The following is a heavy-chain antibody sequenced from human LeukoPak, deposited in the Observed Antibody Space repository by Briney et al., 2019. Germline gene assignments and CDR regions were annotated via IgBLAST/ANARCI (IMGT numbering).Heavy chain of an antibody. J-gene: IGHJ4*02. CDR2: ISSSGSTI. Sequence: PGGSLRLSCAASGFTFSSYEMNWVRQAPGKGLEWVSYISSSGSTIYHADSVKGRFTISRDNAKNSLYLQMNSLRAEDTAVYYCARELDWVFDYWGQGTLVTVSS. CDR1: GFTFSSYE. V-gene: IGHV3-48*03. D-gene: IGHD3-9*01. CDR3: ARELDWVFDY.